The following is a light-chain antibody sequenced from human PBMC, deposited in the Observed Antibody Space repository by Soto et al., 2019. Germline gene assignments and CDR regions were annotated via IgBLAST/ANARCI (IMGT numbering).Light chain of an antibody. Sequence: DIQMTQSPSTLSASVGDRVTITCRASQRIITWLAWYQQKAGKAPKLLIYKASSLEGGVPSRFSGSGSGTEFNITISSLQPDDFATYYCQQYNTYPLTFGGGTTVDIK. V-gene: IGKV1-5*03. CDR3: QQYNTYPLT. CDR1: QRIITW. CDR2: KAS. J-gene: IGKJ4*01.